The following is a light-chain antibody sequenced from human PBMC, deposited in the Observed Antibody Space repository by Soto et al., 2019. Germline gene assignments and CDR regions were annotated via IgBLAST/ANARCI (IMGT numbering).Light chain of an antibody. CDR2: DVS. J-gene: IGLJ2*01. Sequence: QSALTQPASVSGSPGQSITISCTGTSSDVGGYNYVSWYQQHPGKAPTLMIYDVSNRPSGVSNRFSGSKSGNTASLTISGLQAEDEADYYCSSYTSSSTHVVFGGGTQLTVL. CDR1: SSDVGGYNY. V-gene: IGLV2-14*01. CDR3: SSYTSSSTHVV.